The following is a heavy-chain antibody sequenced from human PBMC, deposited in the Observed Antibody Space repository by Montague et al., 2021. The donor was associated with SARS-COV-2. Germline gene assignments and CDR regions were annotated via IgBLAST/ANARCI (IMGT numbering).Heavy chain of an antibody. D-gene: IGHD3-16*01. V-gene: IGHV4-34*01. Sequence: SKTLSLTCAVHTTSFSGYYRGWIRQSPGKGLEWIGEIGQSGKTNYNPTLKSRVTISADTSKSQFSLKLSSVTTADTAVYYCVRGWGSWFHWGQGTLVTVSS. CDR1: TTSFSGYY. CDR3: VRGWGSWFH. CDR2: IGQSGKT. J-gene: IGHJ4*02.